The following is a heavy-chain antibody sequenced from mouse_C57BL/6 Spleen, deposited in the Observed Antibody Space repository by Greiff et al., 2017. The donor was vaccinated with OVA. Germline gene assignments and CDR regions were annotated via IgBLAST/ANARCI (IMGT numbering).Heavy chain of an antibody. Sequence: VQLQQSGPGLVKPSQSLSLTCSVTGYSITSGYYWNWIRQFPGNKLEWMGYISYDGSNNYNPSLKNRISITRDTSKNQFFLKLNSVTTEDTATYYCARDDGYYVFDYWGQGTTLTVSS. CDR3: ARDDGYYVFDY. V-gene: IGHV3-6*01. D-gene: IGHD2-3*01. CDR2: ISYDGSN. CDR1: GYSITSGYY. J-gene: IGHJ2*01.